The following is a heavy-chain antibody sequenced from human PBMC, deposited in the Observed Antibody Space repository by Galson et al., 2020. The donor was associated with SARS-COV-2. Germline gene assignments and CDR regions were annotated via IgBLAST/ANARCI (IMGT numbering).Heavy chain of an antibody. CDR3: ARHVEGGYSKGAGWFDP. D-gene: IGHD5-18*01. CDR1: GGSISSSSYY. Sequence: SETLSLTCTVPGGSISSSSYYWGWIRQPPGKGLEWNGSIYYSGSTYYNPSLKSRVTISVDTSKNQFSLKLSSVTAADTAVYYWARHVEGGYSKGAGWFDPGSQRTLLTVSS. V-gene: IGHV4-39*01. J-gene: IGHJ5*02. CDR2: IYYSGST.